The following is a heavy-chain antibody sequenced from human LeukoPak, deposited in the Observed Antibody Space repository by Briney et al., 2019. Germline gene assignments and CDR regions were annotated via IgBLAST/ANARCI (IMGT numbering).Heavy chain of an antibody. Sequence: ASVKVSCKASGYTFTGYYMHWVRQAPGQGLEWMGWIDPNSGGTNYAQKFQGRVTMTRDTSISTAYMELSRLRSDDTAVYYCARDVTPVVVVAATEWYFDLWGRGTLVTVSS. CDR2: IDPNSGGT. CDR3: ARDVTPVVVVAATEWYFDL. J-gene: IGHJ2*01. D-gene: IGHD2-15*01. CDR1: GYTFTGYY. V-gene: IGHV1-2*02.